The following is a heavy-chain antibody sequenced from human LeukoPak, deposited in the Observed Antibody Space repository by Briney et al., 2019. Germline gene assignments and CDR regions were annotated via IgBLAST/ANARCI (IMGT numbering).Heavy chain of an antibody. CDR3: ARVYDGSGSYTYYYYYYMDV. Sequence: PSETLSLTCTVSGGSISSSSYYWGWIRQPPGKGLEWIGSIYYSGSTYYNPSLKSRVTISVDTSKNQFSLKLSSVTAADTAVYYCARVYDGSGSYTYYYYYYMDVWGKGTTVTVSS. D-gene: IGHD3-10*01. J-gene: IGHJ6*03. CDR1: GGSISSSSYY. V-gene: IGHV4-39*07. CDR2: IYYSGST.